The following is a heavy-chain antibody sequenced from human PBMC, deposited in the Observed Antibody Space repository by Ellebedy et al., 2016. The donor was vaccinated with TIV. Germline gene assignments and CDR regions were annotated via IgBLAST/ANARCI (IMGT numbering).Heavy chain of an antibody. CDR1: GYTFSDYY. CDR2: INPQSGDT. J-gene: IGHJ4*02. Sequence: ASVKVSCKASGYTFSDYYLHWVRQAPGQGLEWLGWINPQSGDTSYAQKFHGSVTLTRDTSHGKGYMELSSLKSHDTALYYCARGGIVEADMRFDYWGQGTLVTVSP. CDR3: ARGGIVEADMRFDY. D-gene: IGHD1-26*01. V-gene: IGHV1-2*04.